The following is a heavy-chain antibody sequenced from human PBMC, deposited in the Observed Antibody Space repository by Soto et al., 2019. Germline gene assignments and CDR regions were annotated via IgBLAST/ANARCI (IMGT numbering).Heavy chain of an antibody. D-gene: IGHD1-26*01. J-gene: IGHJ4*02. V-gene: IGHV3-72*01. CDR1: GFTLSDHY. CDR2: TRNKANNYIT. Sequence: EVQLVESGGGLVQPGGSLRLSCAASGFTLSDHYMDWVRQAPGKGLEWLGRTRNKANNYITEYATSVKGRFTISRDDSKNSVYLQLHSLKSEDTAVYYCGRWTSGSPDCWGQGTLVTVSS. CDR3: GRWTSGSPDC.